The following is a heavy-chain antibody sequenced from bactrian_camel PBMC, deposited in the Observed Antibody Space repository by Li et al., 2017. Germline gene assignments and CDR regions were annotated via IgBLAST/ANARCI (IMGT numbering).Heavy chain of an antibody. CDR3: AAAPSRRVPQDIRRDTATVTFPCPFIY. CDR1: GYTDSNAC. Sequence: HVQLVESGGGSVQAGGSLRLSCAASGYTDSNACMGWVRQAPGKEREAVVVIYTGDDSTYYADSVKGRFTISQDNAENTLILQMNSLKPEDAAMYFCAAAPSRRVPQDIRRDTATVTFPCPFIYWGQGTQVTVS. J-gene: IGHJ4*01. D-gene: IGHD1*01. V-gene: IGHV3S1*01. CDR2: IYTGDDST.